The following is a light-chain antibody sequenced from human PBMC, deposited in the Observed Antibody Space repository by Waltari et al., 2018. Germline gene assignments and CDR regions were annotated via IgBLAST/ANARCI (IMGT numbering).Light chain of an antibody. CDR3: QQRSNSPRT. J-gene: IGKJ1*01. CDR2: DAS. CDR1: QSVSSY. Sequence: EIVLTQSPATLSLSPGERANLPCRASQSVSSYLAWYQQKPGQAPRLLIYDASSRATGIPARFSGSGSGTDFTLTISSLEPEDFAVYYCQQRSNSPRTFGQGTKVEIK. V-gene: IGKV3-11*01.